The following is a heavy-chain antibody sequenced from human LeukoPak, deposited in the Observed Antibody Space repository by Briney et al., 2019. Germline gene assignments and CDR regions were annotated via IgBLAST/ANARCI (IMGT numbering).Heavy chain of an antibody. CDR2: IYTSGST. CDR1: GGSFSSYY. J-gene: IGHJ4*02. CDR3: ARDRRYCSGDSCSYYNDY. V-gene: IGHV4-4*07. D-gene: IGHD2-15*01. Sequence: PSETLSLTCAVYGGSFSSYYWSWIRQPAGKGLEWIRRIYTSGSTNYNPSLKSRVTISVDTSKNQFSLKLSSVTAADTAVYYCARDRRYCSGDSCSYYNDYWGQGTLVTVSS.